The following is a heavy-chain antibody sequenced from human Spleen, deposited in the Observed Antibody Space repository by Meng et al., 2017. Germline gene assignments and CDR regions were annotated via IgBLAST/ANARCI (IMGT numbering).Heavy chain of an antibody. Sequence: ASVKVSCKVSGYTLTELSMHWVRQAPGKGLEWMGGFDPEDGETIYAQKFQGRVTMTEDTSTDTAYMELSSLRSEDTAVYYCATGLLIVGATDYYYYGMDVWGQGTTVTVSS. CDR3: ATGLLIVGATDYYYYGMDV. J-gene: IGHJ6*02. D-gene: IGHD1-26*01. CDR2: FDPEDGET. V-gene: IGHV1-24*01. CDR1: GYTLTELS.